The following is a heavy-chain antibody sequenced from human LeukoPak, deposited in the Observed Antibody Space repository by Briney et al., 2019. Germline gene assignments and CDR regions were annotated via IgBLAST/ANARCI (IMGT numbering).Heavy chain of an antibody. Sequence: GGSLRLSCAASGFTFSNYAMNWVRQAPGKGLEWVSAITADGGSTHYTISVKGRFIISRDTPKNTLYLQMNNVRAEDTAVYFCARVWIRDYMDVWGKGTTVSVSS. CDR2: ITADGGST. D-gene: IGHD1-1*01. CDR3: ARVWIRDYMDV. V-gene: IGHV3-23*01. CDR1: GFTFSNYA. J-gene: IGHJ6*03.